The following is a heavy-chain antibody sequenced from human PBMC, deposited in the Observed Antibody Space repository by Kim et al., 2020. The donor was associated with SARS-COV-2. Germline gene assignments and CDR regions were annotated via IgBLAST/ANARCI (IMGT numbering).Heavy chain of an antibody. CDR2: FDPEDGET. V-gene: IGHV1-24*01. Sequence: ASVKVSCKVSGYTLTELSMHWVRQAPGKGLEWMGGFDPEDGETIYAQKFQGRVTMTEDTSTDTAYMQLSSLRSEDKGVYYCATDYAIAAAGTPTYWGQGTLVTVPS. CDR3: ATDYAIAAAGTPTY. J-gene: IGHJ4*02. CDR1: GYTLTELS. D-gene: IGHD6-13*01.